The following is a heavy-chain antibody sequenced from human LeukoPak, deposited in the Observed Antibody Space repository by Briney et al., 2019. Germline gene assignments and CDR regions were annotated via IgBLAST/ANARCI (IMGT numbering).Heavy chain of an antibody. D-gene: IGHD3-22*01. J-gene: IGHJ2*01. CDR2: IIPIFGTA. CDR3: ARDHVDYYDSSGYSWYFDL. V-gene: IGHV1-69*06. Sequence: SVKVSCKASGGTFSSYAISWVRQAPGQGLEWMGGIIPIFGTANYAQKFQGRVTITADKSTSTAYMELSSLRSEDTAVYYCARDHVDYYDSSGYSWYFDLWGRGTLVTVSS. CDR1: GGTFSSYA.